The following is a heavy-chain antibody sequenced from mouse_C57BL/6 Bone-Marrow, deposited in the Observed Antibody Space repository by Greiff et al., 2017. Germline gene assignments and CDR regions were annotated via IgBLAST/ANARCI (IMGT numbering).Heavy chain of an antibody. CDR2: IDPSDSET. CDR3: ARLIYYYGSSYGDY. CDR1: GYTFTSYW. Sequence: QVQLQQPGAELVRPGSSVKLSCKASGYTFTSYWMHWVKQRPIQGLEWIGNIDPSDSETHYNQKFKDKATLTADKSSSTAYMQLSSLTSEDSAVYYCARLIYYYGSSYGDYWGQGTTLTVSS. J-gene: IGHJ2*01. V-gene: IGHV1-52*01. D-gene: IGHD1-1*01.